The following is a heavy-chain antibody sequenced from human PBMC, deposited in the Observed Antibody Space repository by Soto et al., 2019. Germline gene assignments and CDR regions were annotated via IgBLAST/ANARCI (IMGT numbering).Heavy chain of an antibody. V-gene: IGHV1-69*13. J-gene: IGHJ4*02. D-gene: IGHD6-13*01. CDR2: IIPIFGTA. CDR1: GGTFSSYA. CDR3: ARDRALYSSFDY. Sequence: SVKVSCKASGGTFSSYAISWVRQAPGQGLEWMGGIIPIFGTANYAQKFQGRVTITADESTSTAYMELSSLRSEDTAVYYCARDRALYSSFDYWGQGTLVTVSS.